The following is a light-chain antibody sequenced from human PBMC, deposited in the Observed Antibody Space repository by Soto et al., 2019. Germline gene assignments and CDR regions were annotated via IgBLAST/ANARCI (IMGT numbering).Light chain of an antibody. CDR2: GAS. CDR3: QQHNSWPWT. CDR1: QSVSSN. J-gene: IGKJ1*01. V-gene: IGKV3-15*01. Sequence: TQSPATPSVYTGESATLSCRASQSVSSNLGWYQQKPGQAPRLLIYGASTRVTGIPARFSGSGSGTEFTLTISSLQSEDFAVYYCQQHNSWPWTFGQGTNVDI.